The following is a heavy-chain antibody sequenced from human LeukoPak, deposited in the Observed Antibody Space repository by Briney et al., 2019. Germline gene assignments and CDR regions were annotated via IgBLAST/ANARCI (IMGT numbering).Heavy chain of an antibody. CDR3: ARVSYSGSYYWFDP. CDR1: GGSMSSYY. D-gene: IGHD1-26*01. V-gene: IGHV4-59*12. CDR2: IYYSGST. Sequence: SETLSLTCSVSGGSMSSYYWSWLRQPLGKGLEWIGYIYYSGSTNYNPSLKSRVTISVDTSKNQFSLKLSSVTAADTAVYYCARVSYSGSYYWFDPWGQGTPVTVSS. J-gene: IGHJ5*02.